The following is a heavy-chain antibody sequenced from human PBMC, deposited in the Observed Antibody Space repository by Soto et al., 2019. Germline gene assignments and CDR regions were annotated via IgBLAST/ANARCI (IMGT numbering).Heavy chain of an antibody. V-gene: IGHV5-51*01. J-gene: IGHJ6*02. CDR2: IYPGDSDT. Sequence: KSLQISCKGSGYSSTSYWIGCVRQMPGKGLEWMGIIYPGDSDTRYSPSFQGQVTISADKSISTAYLQWSSLKASDTAMYYCATAWKYSYYYGMDVWGEGTKVTVSS. D-gene: IGHD1-7*01. CDR3: ATAWKYSYYYGMDV. CDR1: GYSSTSYW.